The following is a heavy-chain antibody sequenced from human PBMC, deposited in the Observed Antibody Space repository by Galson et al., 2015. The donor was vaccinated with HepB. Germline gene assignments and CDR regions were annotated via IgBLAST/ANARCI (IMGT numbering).Heavy chain of an antibody. CDR3: ARDSITGTNHYYGMDV. D-gene: IGHD1-7*01. CDR1: GFSFSSFA. J-gene: IGHJ6*02. V-gene: IGHV3-30-3*01. Sequence: SLRLSCAASGFSFSSFAMHWVRQAPGKGLEWVAVISYDETNKHFADSVKGRFTISRDNSKLYLEMNSLRAEDSAVYYCARDSITGTNHYYGMDVWGQGTTVTVSS. CDR2: ISYDETNK.